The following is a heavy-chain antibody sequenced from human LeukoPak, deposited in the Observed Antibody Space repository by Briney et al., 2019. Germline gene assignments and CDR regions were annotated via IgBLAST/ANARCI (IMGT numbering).Heavy chain of an antibody. CDR1: GFTFRNDW. D-gene: IGHD5-24*01. Sequence: GGSLRLSCATSGFTFRNDWVTWVRQAQGKGLEWVANINQDGSKKNYVDSVKGRFTISRDNTENSLFLQMNSLRVEDTAIYYCARDTSPSCRGSYFDALAMWGQGTWVTVSS. J-gene: IGHJ3*02. CDR2: INQDGSKK. CDR3: ARDTSPSCRGSYFDALAM. V-gene: IGHV3-7*01.